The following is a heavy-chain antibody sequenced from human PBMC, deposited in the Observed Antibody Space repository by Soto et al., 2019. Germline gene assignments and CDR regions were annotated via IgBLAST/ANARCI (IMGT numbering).Heavy chain of an antibody. J-gene: IGHJ4*02. CDR2: IYHSGST. Sequence: SETLSLTCAVSGGSISSSNWWSWVRQPPGKGLEWIGEIYHSGSTNYNPSLKSRVTISVDKSKNQFSLKLSSVTAADTAVYYCARLGVGASPRRLHFDYWGQGTPVTGSS. CDR1: GGSISSSNW. CDR3: ARLGVGASPRRLHFDY. D-gene: IGHD1-26*01. V-gene: IGHV4-4*02.